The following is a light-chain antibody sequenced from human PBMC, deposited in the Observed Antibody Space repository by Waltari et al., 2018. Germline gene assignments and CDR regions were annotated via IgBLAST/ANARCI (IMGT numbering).Light chain of an antibody. CDR2: DAG. CDR3: WLHYTGGVF. Sequence: QAVVTQEPSLTVSPGGTVTLTCGSSAGAVTGTHYPYWFKQKPGQAHSTMISDAGKKFSWTPGRCSGSLLGGKAALTLSGAQPEDEAEYYCWLHYTGGVFFGGGTRLTVL. J-gene: IGLJ2*01. V-gene: IGLV7-46*01. CDR1: AGAVTGTHY.